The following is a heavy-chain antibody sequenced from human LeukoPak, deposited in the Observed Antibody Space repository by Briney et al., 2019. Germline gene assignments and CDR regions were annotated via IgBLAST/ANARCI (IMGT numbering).Heavy chain of an antibody. CDR2: LSGSGGST. V-gene: IGHV3-23*01. CDR1: GFTFSNYA. J-gene: IGHJ4*02. D-gene: IGHD1-14*01. CDR3: AKGTGYYFDY. Sequence: PGGSLRLSCAASGFTFSNYAMSWVRQAPGKGLEWVSGLSGSGGSTYYADSVKGRSTISSSNSKNTLYLQRNSQRAEDTAVYDCAKGTGYYFDYWGQGILVTVFS.